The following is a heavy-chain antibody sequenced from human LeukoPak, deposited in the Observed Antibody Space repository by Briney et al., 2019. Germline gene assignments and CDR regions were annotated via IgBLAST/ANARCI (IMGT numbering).Heavy chain of an antibody. D-gene: IGHD3-22*01. J-gene: IGHJ3*02. CDR3: ARGDVDYYDSSGSDAFYI. CDR1: GFTISPYS. CDR2: ISSSGSHT. Sequence: PGGSLSLSCATSGFTISPYSMSWVRQAPGKGLEWVACISSSGSHTYYADSMKGRFIISRDNAKNSMSLHINSLRVEDTAMYFCARGDVDYYDSSGSDAFYIWGQGTRVTV. V-gene: IGHV3-21*06.